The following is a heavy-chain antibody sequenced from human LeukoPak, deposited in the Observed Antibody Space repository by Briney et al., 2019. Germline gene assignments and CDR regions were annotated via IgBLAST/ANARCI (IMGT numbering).Heavy chain of an antibody. J-gene: IGHJ4*02. CDR2: ISSSSSTI. Sequence: GGSLRLSCAASGFTFSSYSMNWVRQAPGKGLEWVSYISSSSSTIYYADSVKGRFTISRDNAENSLYLQMNSLRAEDTALYYCARDFAYSRLDSWGQGTLVTVSS. D-gene: IGHD6-13*01. CDR1: GFTFSSYS. CDR3: ARDFAYSRLDS. V-gene: IGHV3-48*01.